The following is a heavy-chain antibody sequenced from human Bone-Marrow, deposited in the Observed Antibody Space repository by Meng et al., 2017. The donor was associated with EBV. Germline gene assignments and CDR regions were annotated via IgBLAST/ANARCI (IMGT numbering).Heavy chain of an antibody. V-gene: IGHV4-39*01. CDR3: ARHTEGNWFDP. Sequence: QLQLQESGPGLVKPSETLSLTCTGSGGSISISSYDWGWLRQPPGKGLEWIGSIYYSGSTYYNPSLKSRVTISVDTSKNQFSLKLSSVTAADTAVYYCARHTEGNWFDPWGQGTLVTVSS. CDR2: IYYSGST. D-gene: IGHD2-8*02. J-gene: IGHJ5*02. CDR1: GGSISISSYD.